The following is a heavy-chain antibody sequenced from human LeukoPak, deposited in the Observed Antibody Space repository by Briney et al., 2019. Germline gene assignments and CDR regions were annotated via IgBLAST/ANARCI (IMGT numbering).Heavy chain of an antibody. CDR3: AIVRKGYCSSTSCYAKGYYYYYMDV. D-gene: IGHD2-2*01. CDR2: IYHSGST. V-gene: IGHV4-38-2*02. CDR1: GYSISNGYY. J-gene: IGHJ6*03. Sequence: SETLSLTCTVSGYSISNGYYWGWIRQPPGKGLEWIGNIYHSGSTYYNPSLKSRVTISVDTSKNQFSLKLSSVTAADTAVYYCAIVRKGYCSSTSCYAKGYYYYYMDVWGKGTTVTISS.